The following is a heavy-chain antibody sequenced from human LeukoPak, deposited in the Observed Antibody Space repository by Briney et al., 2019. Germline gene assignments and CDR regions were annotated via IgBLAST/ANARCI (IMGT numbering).Heavy chain of an antibody. CDR2: ISGSGGST. V-gene: IGHV3-23*01. J-gene: IGHJ4*02. Sequence: GGSLRLSCAASGFTFSSYAMSWVRQAPGKGLEWVSAISGSGGSTYYADSVKGRFTVSRDNSKNTLYLQMNSLRAEDTAVYYCAKRPTFGGVIVPFDYWGQGTLVTVSS. D-gene: IGHD3-16*02. CDR1: GFTFSSYA. CDR3: AKRPTFGGVIVPFDY.